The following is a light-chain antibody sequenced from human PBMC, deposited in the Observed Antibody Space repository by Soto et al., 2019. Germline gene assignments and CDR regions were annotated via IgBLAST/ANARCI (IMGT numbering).Light chain of an antibody. CDR1: QNISSN. V-gene: IGKV3-15*01. J-gene: IGKJ1*01. Sequence: EIVMTQSPATLSVSPGERATLSCRASQNISSNLAWYQQKPGQAPRLLIDGASTRATGIPARFSGSGSGTDFTITISSLQSEDFAVYYCQQYNNSLWTFGQGTKVEIK. CDR2: GAS. CDR3: QQYNNSLWT.